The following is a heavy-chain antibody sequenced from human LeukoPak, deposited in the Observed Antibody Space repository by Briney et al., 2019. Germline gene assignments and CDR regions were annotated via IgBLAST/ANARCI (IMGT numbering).Heavy chain of an antibody. D-gene: IGHD4-17*01. V-gene: IGHV3-48*02. J-gene: IGHJ3*02. Sequence: GGSLRLSCAASGFTFNLYAMNWVRQAPGKGLEWISHISSSSSTIFYADSVKGRFTISRDNAKNSLYLQMNSLRDEDTAVYYCAREPDYGGYGGPATNDAFDIWGQGTMVTVSS. CDR2: ISSSSSTI. CDR1: GFTFNLYA. CDR3: AREPDYGGYGGPATNDAFDI.